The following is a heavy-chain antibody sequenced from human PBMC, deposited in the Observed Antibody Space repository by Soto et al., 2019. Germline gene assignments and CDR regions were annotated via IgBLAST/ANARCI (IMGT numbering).Heavy chain of an antibody. Sequence: ASVKVSCKASGYTFTNFYIHWVRQAPGQGLEWMGLINPVDPSTYFAQRFQGRVTMTRDTSTSTVYMELSSLTSDDTAVYYCARVPDHYESSGFFFDYWGQGTLVTVSS. CDR2: INPVDPST. CDR1: GYTFTNFY. D-gene: IGHD3-22*01. J-gene: IGHJ4*02. CDR3: ARVPDHYESSGFFFDY. V-gene: IGHV1-46*01.